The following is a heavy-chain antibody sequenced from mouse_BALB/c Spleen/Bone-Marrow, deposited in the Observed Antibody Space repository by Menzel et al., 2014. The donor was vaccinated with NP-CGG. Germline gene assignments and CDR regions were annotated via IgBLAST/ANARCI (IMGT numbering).Heavy chain of an antibody. D-gene: IGHD2-12*01. V-gene: IGHV1S29*02. CDR3: AITTLYAMDY. J-gene: IGHJ4*01. CDR2: IYPYNGGT. CDR1: GYTSTDYN. Sequence: VQLQQPGPELVKPGASVKISCKASGYTSTDYNMHWVKQSHGKSLGWIGYIYPYNGGTGYNQKFKSKATLTVDNSSSTAYMELRSLTSEDSAVYYCAITTLYAMDYWGQGTSVTVSS.